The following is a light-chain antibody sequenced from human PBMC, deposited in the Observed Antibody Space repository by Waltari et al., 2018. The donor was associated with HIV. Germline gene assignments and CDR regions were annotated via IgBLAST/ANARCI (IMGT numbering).Light chain of an antibody. Sequence: QSALTQPASVSGSPGQSITISCTGTNSVFGSYDFVSWYQQYPGKAPRLIISDVRNRPSGISSRFSGSKYGYTASLTISGLRAEDEADYFCSSWTSSTTLVFGTGTKVTVL. J-gene: IGLJ1*01. CDR1: NSVFGSYDF. CDR2: DVR. V-gene: IGLV2-14*01. CDR3: SSWTSSTTLV.